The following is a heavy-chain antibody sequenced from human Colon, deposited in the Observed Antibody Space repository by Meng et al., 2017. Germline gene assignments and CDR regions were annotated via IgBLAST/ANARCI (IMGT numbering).Heavy chain of an antibody. CDR3: AREGWGSRGDY. J-gene: IGHJ4*02. D-gene: IGHD7-27*01. CDR1: GFTFSDSY. V-gene: IGHV3-11*01. CDR2: ISSSGSTM. Sequence: VQLLESGGNLVPPGVSLRLSCAASGFTFSDSYMSWFRQAPGKGLEWVSKISSSGSTMDYADSVKGRFTISRDNAKNSLQLQMNSLRAEDSAVYYCAREGWGSRGDYWGQGTLVTVSS.